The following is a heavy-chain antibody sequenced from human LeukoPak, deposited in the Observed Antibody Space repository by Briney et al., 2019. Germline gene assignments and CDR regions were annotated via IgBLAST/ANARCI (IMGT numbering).Heavy chain of an antibody. CDR1: GFTFSSYA. CDR2: ITGSGGST. Sequence: GESLRLSCAASGFTFSSYAMTWVRQAPGKGLEWVSSITGSGGSTYYVDSVKGRFTISRDNSKNTLYVQMNSLRADDTAEYYCAKHSGHDSIYCYMDVWGKGTTVTVSS. D-gene: IGHD5-12*01. CDR3: AKHSGHDSIYCYMDV. J-gene: IGHJ6*03. V-gene: IGHV3-23*01.